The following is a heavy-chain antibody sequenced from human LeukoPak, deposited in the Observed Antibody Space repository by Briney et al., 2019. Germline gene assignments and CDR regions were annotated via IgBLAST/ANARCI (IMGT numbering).Heavy chain of an antibody. CDR3: ARGWQLWFGYFDY. CDR2: TKQDGSEK. J-gene: IGHJ4*02. Sequence: GGSLRLSCAASGFTFSSYWMSWVRQAPGKGLEWVANTKQDGSEKYYVDSVKGRFTTSRDNAKNSLYLQMNSLRTEDTAVYYCARGWQLWFGYFDYWGQGTLVTVSS. V-gene: IGHV3-7*01. CDR1: GFTFSSYW. D-gene: IGHD5-18*01.